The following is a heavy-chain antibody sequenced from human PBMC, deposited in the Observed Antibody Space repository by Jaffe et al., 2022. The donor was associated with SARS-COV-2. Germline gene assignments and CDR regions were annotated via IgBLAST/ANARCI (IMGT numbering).Heavy chain of an antibody. D-gene: IGHD5-18*01. V-gene: IGHV4-39*01. CDR1: GDSISSTSYY. CDR2: IYYSGRT. CDR3: ARHRGPGGFSYGYWFDP. J-gene: IGHJ5*02. Sequence: QLQLQESGPGLVKPSETLSLTCTVSGDSISSTSYYWGWIRQPPGKGLEWIGSIYYSGRTHYNPSLKSRVTISVDSSTNQFSLNLSSVTAADTAVYYCARHRGPGGFSYGYWFDPWGQGTLVSVSS.